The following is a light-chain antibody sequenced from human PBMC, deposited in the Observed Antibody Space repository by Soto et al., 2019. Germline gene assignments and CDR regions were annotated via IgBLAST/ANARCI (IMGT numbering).Light chain of an antibody. V-gene: IGKV3-20*01. J-gene: IGKJ2*01. Sequence: IVLTQSPGTLSLSPGERATLSCRASQSVSSSSLAWYQQKPGQAPRLLVYGASSMATGIPDRFSGSGSRTDWALTISRLEPEDFAVYYCQQYGGSPLVTFGQGTKLEIK. CDR1: QSVSSSS. CDR3: QQYGGSPLVT. CDR2: GAS.